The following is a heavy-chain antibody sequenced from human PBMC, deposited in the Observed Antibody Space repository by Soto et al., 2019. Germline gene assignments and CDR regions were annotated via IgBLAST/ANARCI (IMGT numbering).Heavy chain of an antibody. Sequence: GGSLRLSCAASGFTVSSNYMSWVRQAPGKGLEWVSVIYSGGSTYYADSVKGRFTISRDNSKSTLYLQMNSLRAEDTAVYYCAQDSGWYPPYYYYMDVWGKGTTVTVSS. CDR1: GFTVSSNY. CDR3: AQDSGWYPPYYYYMDV. D-gene: IGHD6-19*01. J-gene: IGHJ6*03. V-gene: IGHV3-66*01. CDR2: IYSGGST.